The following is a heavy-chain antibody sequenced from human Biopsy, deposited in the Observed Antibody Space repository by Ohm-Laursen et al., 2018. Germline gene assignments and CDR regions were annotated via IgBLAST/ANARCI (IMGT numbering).Heavy chain of an antibody. CDR2: IHYTGHI. D-gene: IGHD5-12*01. CDR1: GDTISTYY. CDR3: ARNRVDVVKVTTIGWNFDL. Sequence: TLSLTCTVSGDTISTYYWNWIRQTPGKGLEWIGYIHYTGHIRINPSLNSRATISVDTSTDQFSLKLTSLTAADTAIYYCARNRVDVVKVTTIGWNFDLWGRGTLVTVS. V-gene: IGHV4-59*08. J-gene: IGHJ2*01.